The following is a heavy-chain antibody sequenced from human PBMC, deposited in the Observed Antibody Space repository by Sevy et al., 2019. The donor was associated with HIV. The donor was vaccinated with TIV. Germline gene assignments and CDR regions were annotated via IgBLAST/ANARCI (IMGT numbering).Heavy chain of an antibody. CDR3: AKKMGGGSGMAFLVDY. CDR1: GFTFSSFA. D-gene: IGHD5-18*01. J-gene: IGHJ4*02. V-gene: IGHV3-23*01. CDR2: ISGTGDYT. Sequence: GGSLRLSCAASGFTFSSFAMGWVRQAPGKGLDWISVISGTGDYTYYGDSGKGRFTISRENSKNTLFLQMNSLRAEETAIFYCAKKMGGGSGMAFLVDYWGQGTLVTVSS.